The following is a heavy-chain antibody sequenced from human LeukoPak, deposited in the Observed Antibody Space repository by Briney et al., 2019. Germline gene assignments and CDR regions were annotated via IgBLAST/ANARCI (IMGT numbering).Heavy chain of an antibody. CDR3: AGGWGDSSSWYEAFDY. CDR2: IIPIFGTA. J-gene: IGHJ4*02. CDR1: GGTFSSYA. Sequence: ASVKVSCKASGGTFSSYAISWVRQAPGQGLEWMGGIIPIFGTANYAQKFQGRVTITADESTSTAYMELSSLRSEDTAVYYCAGGWGDSSSWYEAFDYWGQGTLVTVSS. V-gene: IGHV1-69*13. D-gene: IGHD6-13*01.